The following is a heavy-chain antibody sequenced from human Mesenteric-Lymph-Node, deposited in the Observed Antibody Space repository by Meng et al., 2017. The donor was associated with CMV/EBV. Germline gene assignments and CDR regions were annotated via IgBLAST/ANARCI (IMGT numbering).Heavy chain of an antibody. CDR3: ARGLDSSSSYYYYGMDV. Sequence: ASVKVSCKASGYTFTSYDINWVRQATGQGLEWMGWMNPNSGNTGYAQKFQGRVTITRNTSISTAYMELSSLRSEDTAVYYCARGLDSSSSYYYYGMDVWGQGTTVTVSS. D-gene: IGHD6-6*01. V-gene: IGHV1-8*03. CDR1: GYTFTSYD. J-gene: IGHJ6*02. CDR2: MNPNSGNT.